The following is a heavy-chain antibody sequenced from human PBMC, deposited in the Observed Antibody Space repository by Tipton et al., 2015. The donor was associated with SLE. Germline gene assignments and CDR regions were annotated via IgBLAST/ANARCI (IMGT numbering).Heavy chain of an antibody. Sequence: TLSLTCTVSGGFISSYYWSWIRQPPGKGLEWIGYIYYSGSTNYNPSLKSRVTISVDTSKNQFSLKLSSVTAADTAVYYCTRTYDILTGSFFDYCGQGTLVTVPS. V-gene: IGHV4-59*01. J-gene: IGHJ4*02. CDR2: IYYSGST. D-gene: IGHD3-9*01. CDR3: TRTYDILTGSFFDY. CDR1: GGFISSYY.